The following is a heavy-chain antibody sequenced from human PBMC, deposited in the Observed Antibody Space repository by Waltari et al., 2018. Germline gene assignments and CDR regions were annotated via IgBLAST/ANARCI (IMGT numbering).Heavy chain of an antibody. V-gene: IGHV4-38-2*02. Sequence: QVQLQESGPGLVKPSETLSLTCTVSGYSISSGDYWGWIRQPPGKGLEWIGSIYHSGSTYYNPSLKSRVTISVDTSKNQFSLKLSSVTAADTAVYYCARVEAYCSSTSCYPYYYYYYMDVWGKGTTVTVSS. D-gene: IGHD2-2*01. J-gene: IGHJ6*03. CDR2: IYHSGST. CDR3: ARVEAYCSSTSCYPYYYYYYMDV. CDR1: GYSISSGDY.